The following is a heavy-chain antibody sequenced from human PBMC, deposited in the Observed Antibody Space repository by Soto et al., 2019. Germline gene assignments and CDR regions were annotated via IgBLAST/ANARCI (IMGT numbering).Heavy chain of an antibody. V-gene: IGHV1-18*01. Sequence: GASVKVSCKASGYTFTSYGISWVRQAPGQGLEWMGWISAYNGNTNYAQKLQGRVTMTTDTSTSTAYMELRSLRSDDTAVYYCARHYDILTEPCFAPWGQGTLVTVSS. J-gene: IGHJ5*02. CDR3: ARHYDILTEPCFAP. CDR2: ISAYNGNT. D-gene: IGHD3-9*01. CDR1: GYTFTSYG.